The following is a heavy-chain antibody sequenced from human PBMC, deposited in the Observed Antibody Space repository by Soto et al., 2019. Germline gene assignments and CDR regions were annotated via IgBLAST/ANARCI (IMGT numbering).Heavy chain of an antibody. J-gene: IGHJ3*02. V-gene: IGHV1-46*01. Sequence: QVLLVQSGAEVKKPGASVKVSCKASGYTFTSYLIHWLRQAPGQGLEWVGLINPSGGSTNYAQKFQGRGTGTSDPSTSTGYMDLSSLRSDDTALAYCGRVRTRDYCRGYSPVDIWGQGTMVTVSS. CDR2: INPSGGST. CDR3: GRVRTRDYCRGYSPVDI. CDR1: GYTFTSYL. D-gene: IGHD3-3*01.